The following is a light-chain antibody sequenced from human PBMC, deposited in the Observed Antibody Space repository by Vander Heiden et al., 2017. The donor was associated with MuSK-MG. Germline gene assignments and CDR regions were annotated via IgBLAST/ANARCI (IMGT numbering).Light chain of an antibody. CDR2: QDS. J-gene: IGLJ2*01. Sequence: SYELTQPPSVSVSPGQTASITCSGDKLGDKSACWYQQKPGQSPVLVIYQDSKRPSGSPERFSGSNSGNTATLTISGTQAMDEDDYYCQAWDSSTAVFGGGTKLTVL. CDR3: QAWDSSTAV. V-gene: IGLV3-1*01. CDR1: KLGDKS.